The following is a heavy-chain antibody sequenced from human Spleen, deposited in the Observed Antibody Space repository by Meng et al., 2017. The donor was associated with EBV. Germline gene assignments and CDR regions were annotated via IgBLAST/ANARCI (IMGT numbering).Heavy chain of an antibody. J-gene: IGHJ2*01. CDR1: GGSISSSSYY. D-gene: IGHD1-1*01. Sequence: QAQLPESGPGLVKPSETLSLTCTVSGGSISSSSYYWGWIRQPPGKGLEWIGSIYYSGSTYYNPSLKSRVTISVDTSKNQFSLKLSSVTAADTAVYYCARRGTKYFDLWGRGTLVTVSS. V-gene: IGHV4-39*07. CDR3: ARRGTKYFDL. CDR2: IYYSGST.